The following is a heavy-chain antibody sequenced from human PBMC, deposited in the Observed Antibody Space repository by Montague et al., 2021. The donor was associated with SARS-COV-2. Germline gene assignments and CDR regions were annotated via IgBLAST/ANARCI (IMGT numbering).Heavy chain of an antibody. V-gene: IGHV3-7*01. J-gene: IGHJ5*02. CDR1: GFTFSSYW. D-gene: IGHD3-10*01. CDR3: ARLKYTISGGNWLDP. Sequence: RLSLSASGFTFSSYWMTWVRQAPGKGLEWVANIKEDGSDKYYVDSVKGRFTISRDNAKNSLYLQMNSLRAEDTAMYYCARLKYTISGGNWLDPWGQGTLVTVSS. CDR2: IKEDGSDK.